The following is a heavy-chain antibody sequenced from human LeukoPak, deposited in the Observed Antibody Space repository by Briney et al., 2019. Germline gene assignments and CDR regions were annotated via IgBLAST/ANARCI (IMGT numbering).Heavy chain of an antibody. V-gene: IGHV4-39*01. CDR3: ARVYSGSYYALGY. Sequence: TSETLSLTCTVSGGSISSSSYYWGWIRQPPGKGLEWIGSIYYSGSTYYNPSLKSRVTISVDTSKNQFSLKLSSVTAADTAVYYCARVYSGSYYALGYWGQGTLVTVSS. D-gene: IGHD1-26*01. CDR2: IYYSGST. J-gene: IGHJ4*02. CDR1: GGSISSSSYY.